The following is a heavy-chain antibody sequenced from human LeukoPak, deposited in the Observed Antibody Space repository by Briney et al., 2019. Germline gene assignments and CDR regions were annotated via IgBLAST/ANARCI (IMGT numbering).Heavy chain of an antibody. CDR2: IIPILGIA. D-gene: IGHD1-26*01. J-gene: IGHJ4*02. Sequence: SVKVSCKASGGTFSSYAISWVRQAPGQGLEWMGRIIPILGIANYAQKFQGRVTITADKSTSTAYMELSSLRSEDTAVYYCAREDPPFGVGARGGFDYWGQGTLVTVSS. CDR1: GGTFSSYA. V-gene: IGHV1-69*04. CDR3: AREDPPFGVGARGGFDY.